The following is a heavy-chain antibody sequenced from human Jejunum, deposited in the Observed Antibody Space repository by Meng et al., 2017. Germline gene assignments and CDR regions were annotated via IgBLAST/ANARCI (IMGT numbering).Heavy chain of an antibody. V-gene: IGHV3-23*01. D-gene: IGHD2-21*01. CDR1: GFIFTNYD. J-gene: IGHJ4*02. Sequence: GESLMISCAASGFIFTNYDMSWVRQAPGKGPEWVSTVTIDGATHYADSVKGRFTISRDNSKNTLFLQMNSLRVEDTAIYYCAKELANSRPFDYWGQGTLVTVSS. CDR2: VTIDGAT. CDR3: AKELANSRPFDY.